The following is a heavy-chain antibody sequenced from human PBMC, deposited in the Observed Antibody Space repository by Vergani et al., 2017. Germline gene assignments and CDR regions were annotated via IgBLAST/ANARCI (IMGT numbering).Heavy chain of an antibody. J-gene: IGHJ4*02. D-gene: IGHD3-22*01. CDR2: ISGRSNYI. CDR3: AGPQGTSAYYYGGFDY. CDR1: GFSFSTYS. V-gene: IGHV3-21*04. Sequence: EVQLQESGGGLVKPGGSLRVSCAASGFSFSTYSINWVRQAPGKGLELVSSISGRSNYIYYADSLKGRFTISRDNSKNSVYLQMNSLRAEDTAIYYCAGPQGTSAYYYGGFDYWGQGILVTVSS.